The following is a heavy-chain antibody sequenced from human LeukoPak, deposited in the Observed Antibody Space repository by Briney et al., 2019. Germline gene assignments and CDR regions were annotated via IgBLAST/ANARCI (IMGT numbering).Heavy chain of an antibody. Sequence: SSETLSLTCTVSGGSISSSSYYWGWIRQPPGKGLEWIGSIYYSGSTYYNPSLKSRVTISVDTSKNQFSLKLSSVTAADTAVYYCARTGSLLWFGESPNNWFDPWGQGTPVTVSS. D-gene: IGHD3-10*01. CDR1: GGSISSSSYY. CDR2: IYYSGST. CDR3: ARTGSLLWFGESPNNWFDP. V-gene: IGHV4-39*01. J-gene: IGHJ5*02.